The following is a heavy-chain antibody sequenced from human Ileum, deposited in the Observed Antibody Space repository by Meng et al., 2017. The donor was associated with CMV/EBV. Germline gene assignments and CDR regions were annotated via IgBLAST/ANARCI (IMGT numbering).Heavy chain of an antibody. CDR2: IKEDGSEK. J-gene: IGHJ3*02. V-gene: IGHV3-7*01. CDR1: GFTFSNYW. Sequence: SCAASGFTFSNYWMTWLRQAPGRGLELVAHIKEDGSEKYFVGSVKGRFTISRDNAKNSLYLKMNSLRAEDTAVYYCARDPFIKAFDIWGQGTMVTVSS. CDR3: ARDPFIKAFDI.